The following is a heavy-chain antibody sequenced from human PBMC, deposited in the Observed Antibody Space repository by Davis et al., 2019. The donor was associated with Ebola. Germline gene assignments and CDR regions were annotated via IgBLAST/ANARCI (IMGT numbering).Heavy chain of an antibody. V-gene: IGHV3-73*01. CDR1: GFTFSGSA. J-gene: IGHJ6*04. CDR3: TSGGTEVENYYGMDV. D-gene: IGHD3-16*01. Sequence: GESLKISCAASGFTFSGSAMHWVRQASGKGLEWVGRIRSKANSYATAYAASVKGRFTISRDDSKNTAYLQMNSLKTEDTAVYYCTSGGTEVENYYGMDVWGKGTTVTVSS. CDR2: IRSKANSYAT.